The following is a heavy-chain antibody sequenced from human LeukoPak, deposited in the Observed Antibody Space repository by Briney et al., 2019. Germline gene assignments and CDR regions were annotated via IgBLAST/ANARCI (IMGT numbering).Heavy chain of an antibody. CDR2: ISGSGGST. CDR1: GFTFSSYA. CDR3: AKGMVYDSSGYCDGAFDI. V-gene: IGHV3-23*01. D-gene: IGHD3-22*01. Sequence: GGSLRLSCAASGFTFSSYAMNWVRQAPGKGLEWVSAISGSGGSTYYADSVKGRFTISRDNSKNTLYLQMNSLRAEDTAVYYCAKGMVYDSSGYCDGAFDIWGQGTMVTVSS. J-gene: IGHJ3*02.